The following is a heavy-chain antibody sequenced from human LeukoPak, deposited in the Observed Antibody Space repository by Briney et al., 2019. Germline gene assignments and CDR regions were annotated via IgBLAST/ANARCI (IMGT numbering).Heavy chain of an antibody. V-gene: IGHV4-39*07. J-gene: IGHJ3*02. CDR1: GGSITSSTYY. D-gene: IGHD3-10*01. CDR3: ARDKIVRAAHDAFDI. Sequence: PSETLSLTCTVSGGSITSSTYYWGWIRQPPGKGLERIGSIYYTGSTYYNPSLKSRVTISIDTSKNQFSLNLTSVTAADTAVYFCARDKIVRAAHDAFDIWGQGTMVTVSS. CDR2: IYYTGST.